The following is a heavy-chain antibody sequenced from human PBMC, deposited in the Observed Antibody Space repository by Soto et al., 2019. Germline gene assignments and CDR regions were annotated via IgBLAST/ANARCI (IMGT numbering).Heavy chain of an antibody. CDR2: ISWNSGSI. Sequence: PGGSLRLSCAASGFTFDDYAMHWVRQAPGKGLEWVSGISWNSGSIGYADSVKGRFTISRDNAKNSLYLQMNSLRAEDTALYYCVKGSGPGVAVATGGDYWGQGILVTVSS. D-gene: IGHD2-15*01. CDR1: GFTFDDYA. V-gene: IGHV3-9*01. J-gene: IGHJ4*02. CDR3: VKGSGPGVAVATGGDY.